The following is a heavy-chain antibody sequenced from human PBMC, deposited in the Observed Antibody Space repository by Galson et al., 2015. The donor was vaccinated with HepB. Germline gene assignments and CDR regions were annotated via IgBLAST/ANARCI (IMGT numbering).Heavy chain of an antibody. CDR3: ARRRRGNYDYIWGIGWGAFDI. Sequence: QSGAEVTKPGESLKISCKGSGYSFTSYWIGWVRQMPGKGLEWMGIIYPGDSDTRYSPSFQGQVTISADKSISTAYLQWSSLKASDTAMYYCARRRRGNYDYIWGIGWGAFDIWGQGTMVTVSS. D-gene: IGHD3-16*01. CDR2: IYPGDSDT. J-gene: IGHJ3*02. CDR1: GYSFTSYW. V-gene: IGHV5-51*03.